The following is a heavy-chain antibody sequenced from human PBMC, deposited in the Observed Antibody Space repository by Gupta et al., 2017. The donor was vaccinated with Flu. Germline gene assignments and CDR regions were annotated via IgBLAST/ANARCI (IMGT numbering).Heavy chain of an antibody. Sequence: LQLQESGPGLVHPSETLSLICTLSGGSTRSRSYYWGWIRQPPGKGLEWIGSIYYRGSTYYNPSLKSQVTISVDTSKNQFSLKLSAVTAADTAVYYCAIEGMWVGDYYYGMDVWGQGTTVTVSS. D-gene: IGHD1-26*01. CDR1: GGSTRSRSYY. V-gene: IGHV4-39*02. CDR3: AIEGMWVGDYYYGMDV. J-gene: IGHJ6*02. CDR2: IYYRGST.